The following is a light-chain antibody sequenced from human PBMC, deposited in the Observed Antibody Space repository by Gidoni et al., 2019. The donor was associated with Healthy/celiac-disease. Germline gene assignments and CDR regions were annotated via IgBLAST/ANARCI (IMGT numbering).Light chain of an antibody. CDR2: WAS. J-gene: IGKJ4*02. CDR1: QSVLYSSNNKNY. V-gene: IGKV4-1*01. Sequence: DTVMTQSPASLVVSLGERATFDCKPSQSVLYSSNNKNYLAWYQQKPGQPPKLLIYWASTRETGVPERFSGSGSGTDFTLTISSLQAEDVAVYYCQQYNSTPLTFGGGTKVEIK. CDR3: QQYNSTPLT.